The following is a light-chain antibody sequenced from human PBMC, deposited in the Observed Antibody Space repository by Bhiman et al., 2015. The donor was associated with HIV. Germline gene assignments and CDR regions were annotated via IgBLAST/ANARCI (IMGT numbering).Light chain of an antibody. CDR2: ENN. CDR3: GTWDSSLSAEV. Sequence: QSVLTQPPSVSAAPGQKVTISCSGRSSNIGNNYVSWYQQLPGTAPRLLIYENNKRPSGIPDRFSGSKSGTSATLGITGLQTGDEADYYCGTWDSSLSAEVFGGGTKLTVL. J-gene: IGLJ3*02. CDR1: SSNIGNNY. V-gene: IGLV1-51*02.